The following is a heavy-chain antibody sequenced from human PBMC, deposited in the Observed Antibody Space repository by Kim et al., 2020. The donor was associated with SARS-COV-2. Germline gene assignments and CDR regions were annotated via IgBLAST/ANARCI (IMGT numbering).Heavy chain of an antibody. CDR3: ARVYGSGSYYNPFDY. V-gene: IGHV3-30-3*01. CDR1: GFTFSSYA. Sequence: GGSLRLSCAASGFTFSSYAMHWVRQAPGKGLEWVAVISYDGSNKYYADSVKVRFTISRDNSKNTLYLQMNSLRAEDTAVYYCARVYGSGSYYNPFDYWGQGTLVTVSS. D-gene: IGHD3-10*01. J-gene: IGHJ4*02. CDR2: ISYDGSNK.